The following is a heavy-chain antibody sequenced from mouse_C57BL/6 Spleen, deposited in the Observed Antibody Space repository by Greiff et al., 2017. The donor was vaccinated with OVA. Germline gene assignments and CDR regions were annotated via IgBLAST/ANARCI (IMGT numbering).Heavy chain of an antibody. J-gene: IGHJ2*01. CDR3: ARERYDFYYFDY. Sequence: QVQLQQPGAELVRPGSSVKLSCKASGYTFTSYWMHWVKQRPIQGLEWIGNIDPSDSETHYNQKFKDKATLTVDKSSSTAYMQLSSLTSEDSAVYYCARERYDFYYFDYWGQGTTLTVSS. CDR1: GYTFTSYW. CDR2: IDPSDSET. V-gene: IGHV1-52*01. D-gene: IGHD2-13*01.